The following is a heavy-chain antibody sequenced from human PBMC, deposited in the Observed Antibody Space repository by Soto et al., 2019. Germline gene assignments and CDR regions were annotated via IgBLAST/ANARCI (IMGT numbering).Heavy chain of an antibody. CDR3: ARDGIGGTVFRGFCDY. D-gene: IGHD1-7*01. CDR2: IWYDGVNK. CDR1: GSIFGGYG. V-gene: IGHV3-33*01. J-gene: IGHJ4*02. Sequence: QKYLWEFGGGVVKPGGPLGLSCVASGSIFGGYGMPWVGKAQGKELEGVAVIWYDGVNKYYADSVKGRFTISRDNSKNMLYLQMDSLRAEDTAVYYCARDGIGGTVFRGFCDYWGQGTLVTVSS.